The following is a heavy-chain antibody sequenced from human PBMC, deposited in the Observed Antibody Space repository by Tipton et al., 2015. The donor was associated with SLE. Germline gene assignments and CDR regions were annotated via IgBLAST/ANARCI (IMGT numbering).Heavy chain of an antibody. CDR3: ARDRGSGSYYKPDAFDI. V-gene: IGHV4-34*01. D-gene: IGHD3-10*01. Sequence: TLSLTCAVYGGSYSGYYWRWIRQPPGKGLEWIGEINHSGSTNYHPSLNSRVTISVDTSKNQFSLKLSSVTAADTAVYYCARDRGSGSYYKPDAFDIWGQGTMVTVSS. CDR1: GGSYSGYY. J-gene: IGHJ3*02. CDR2: INHSGST.